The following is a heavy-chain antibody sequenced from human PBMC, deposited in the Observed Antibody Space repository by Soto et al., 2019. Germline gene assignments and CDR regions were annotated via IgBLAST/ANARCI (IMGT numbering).Heavy chain of an antibody. CDR1: GFTLSSYA. Sequence: EVQLLESGGGLVQPGGSLRLSCAASGFTLSSYAMSWVRQAPGKGLEWVSGLNKGGDSTYYADSVRGRFTITRDSFKNTVYLQMNSLRVEDTAVYYCAKERSYYYAMDVWGHGTTVTVS. CDR3: AKERSYYYAMDV. CDR2: LNKGGDST. V-gene: IGHV3-23*01. J-gene: IGHJ6*02.